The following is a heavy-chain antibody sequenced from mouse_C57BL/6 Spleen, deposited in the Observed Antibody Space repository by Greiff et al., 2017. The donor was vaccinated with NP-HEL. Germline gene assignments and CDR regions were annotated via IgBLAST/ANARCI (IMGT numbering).Heavy chain of an antibody. CDR2: ISYDGSN. Sequence: DVHLVESGPGLVKPSQSLSLTCSVTGYSITSGYYWNWIRQFPGNKLEWMGYISYDGSNNYNPSLKNRISITRDTSKNQFFLKLNSVTTEDTATYYCARDPPSTVVAGAMDYWGQGTSVTVSS. D-gene: IGHD1-1*01. CDR1: GYSITSGYY. CDR3: ARDPPSTVVAGAMDY. V-gene: IGHV3-6*01. J-gene: IGHJ4*01.